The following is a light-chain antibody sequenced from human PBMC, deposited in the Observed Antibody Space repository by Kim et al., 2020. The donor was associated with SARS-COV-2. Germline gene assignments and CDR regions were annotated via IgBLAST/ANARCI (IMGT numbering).Light chain of an antibody. V-gene: IGKV1-5*03. CDR3: QQYDTYSYT. Sequence: GDRVIITCRASQSINNWLAWYQLKPGKAPKLLIYKASTLESGVPSRFSGSASGTEFTLTISSLHPDDFATYYCQQYDTYSYTFGQGTKLEI. CDR1: QSINNW. J-gene: IGKJ2*01. CDR2: KAS.